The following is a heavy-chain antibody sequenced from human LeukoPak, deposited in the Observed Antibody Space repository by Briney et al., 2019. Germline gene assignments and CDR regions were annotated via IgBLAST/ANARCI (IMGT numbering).Heavy chain of an antibody. Sequence: GGSLRLSCAASGFTFSRYWMTWVRQAPGKGLEWVSGIIPSGHTTYYADSVRGRFTISRDNSRNTVYLQMNSLRAEDTAVYYCAKDDRWLQFCCRGQGTLVTVSA. CDR2: IIPSGHTT. CDR3: AKDDRWLQFCC. D-gene: IGHD5-24*01. J-gene: IGHJ4*02. CDR1: GFTFSRYW. V-gene: IGHV3-23*01.